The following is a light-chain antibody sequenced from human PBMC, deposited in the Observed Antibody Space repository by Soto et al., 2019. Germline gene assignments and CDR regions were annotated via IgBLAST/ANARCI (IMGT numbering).Light chain of an antibody. J-gene: IGLJ1*01. Sequence: QSVLTQPASVSGSPGQSITISCTGTTNDVGGYNYVSWYHQHPGNAPKLLIFEVSSRPSGVSNRSSGSKSGNTASLTISALQADDEADYFCNSYTSSTSRPYVFGTWTKVTVL. CDR1: TNDVGGYNY. V-gene: IGLV2-14*01. CDR2: EVS. CDR3: NSYTSSTSRPYV.